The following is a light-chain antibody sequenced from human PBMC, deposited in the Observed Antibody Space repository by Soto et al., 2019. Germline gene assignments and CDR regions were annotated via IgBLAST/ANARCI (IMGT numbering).Light chain of an antibody. CDR1: QSVSIY. CDR2: DAS. J-gene: IGKJ5*01. Sequence: EIVLTQSPATLSLSPGAIATVSCRASQSVSIYLAWYQQKPGQAPRLLIYDASNRATGIPARFSGSGSGADFTLTISSLEPEDFAVYYCQQRISWPPTFGQGTRLEIK. CDR3: QQRISWPPT. V-gene: IGKV3-11*01.